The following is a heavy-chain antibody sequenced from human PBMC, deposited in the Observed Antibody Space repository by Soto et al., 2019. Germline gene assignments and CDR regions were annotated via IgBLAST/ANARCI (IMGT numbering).Heavy chain of an antibody. V-gene: IGHV4-31*03. Sequence: SETLSLTSTFSGVSIRSGGYYWSWIRQHPGKGLEWIGYIYYSGSTYYNPSLKSRVTISVDTSKNQFSLKLSSVTAADTAVYYCAGFWSGYHIIGINYYYMDVWGKGTTVTVSS. CDR3: AGFWSGYHIIGINYYYMDV. D-gene: IGHD3-3*01. CDR2: IYYSGST. J-gene: IGHJ6*03. CDR1: GVSIRSGGYY.